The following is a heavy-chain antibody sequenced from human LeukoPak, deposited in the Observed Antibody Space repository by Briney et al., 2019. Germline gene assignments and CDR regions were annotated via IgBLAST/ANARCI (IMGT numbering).Heavy chain of an antibody. CDR1: GFTFSSYW. V-gene: IGHV3-7*01. J-gene: IGHJ4*02. CDR2: IKQDGSEK. Sequence: QAGGSLRLSCAASGFTFSSYWMSWVRQAPGKGLEWVANIKQDGSEKYYVDSVKGRFTISRDNAKNSLYLQMNSLRAEDTAVYYCARAPLGSGSRPRMCFDYWGQGTLVTVSS. CDR3: ARAPLGSGSRPRMCFDY. D-gene: IGHD2-15*01.